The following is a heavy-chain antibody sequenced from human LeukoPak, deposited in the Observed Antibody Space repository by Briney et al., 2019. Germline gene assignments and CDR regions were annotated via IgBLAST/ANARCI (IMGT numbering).Heavy chain of an antibody. J-gene: IGHJ4*02. CDR1: GGSISSDDYF. CDR2: IHYSGNT. Sequence: PSETLSLTCTVSGGSISSDDYFWSWIRQPPGKGLEWIGYIHYSGNTHYNPSLKSRVTISLNTSKSQFSLNLSSVTAADTAVYYCARGRRVVGLDYWGQGTLVTVSS. CDR3: ARGRRVVGLDY. V-gene: IGHV4-30-4*01. D-gene: IGHD1-14*01.